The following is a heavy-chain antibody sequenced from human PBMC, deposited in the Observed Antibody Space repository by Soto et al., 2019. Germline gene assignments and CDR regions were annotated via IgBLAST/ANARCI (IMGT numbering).Heavy chain of an antibody. Sequence: EVQLVASGGGFAQPGRSLRLSFVVSGLIFEDYDMHLVRQVPGKGLEWVSSIRSNSGAIKYAEYVKGRFTLSRDNAKNSMDLEMNSLRVEDTAFYVCVKGTFSSSKVIFDYWGQGTLVTVSS. CDR1: GLIFEDYD. D-gene: IGHD6-6*01. CDR2: IRSNSGAI. V-gene: IGHV3-9*01. CDR3: VKGTFSSSKVIFDY. J-gene: IGHJ4*02.